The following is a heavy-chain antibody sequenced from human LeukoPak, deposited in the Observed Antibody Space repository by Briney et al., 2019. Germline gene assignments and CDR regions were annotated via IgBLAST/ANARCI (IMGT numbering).Heavy chain of an antibody. Sequence: GGSLRLSCAASGFTFSSYGMHWVRQAPGKGLEWVAVIWYDGSNKYYADSVKGRFTISRDNSKNTLYLQMNSLRAEDTAVYYCASSHDGLVGAPIDYWGQGTLVTVSS. CDR3: ASSHDGLVGAPIDY. D-gene: IGHD1-26*01. V-gene: IGHV3-33*01. J-gene: IGHJ4*02. CDR1: GFTFSSYG. CDR2: IWYDGSNK.